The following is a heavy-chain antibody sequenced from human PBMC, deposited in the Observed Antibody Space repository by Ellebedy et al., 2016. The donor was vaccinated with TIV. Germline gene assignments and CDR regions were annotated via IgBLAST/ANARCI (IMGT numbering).Heavy chain of an antibody. D-gene: IGHD3-10*01. J-gene: IGHJ4*02. CDR2: IYPGDSDT. Sequence: GESLKISCKGSGYSFSSDWIAWVRQMPGKGLEWLGIIYPGDSDTRYSPSFQGQVTSSADKSPSTAYLQWRSLKAWDTARYYCTTLLDASGGYWGQGTLVTVSS. V-gene: IGHV5-51*01. CDR1: GYSFSSDW. CDR3: TTLLDASGGY.